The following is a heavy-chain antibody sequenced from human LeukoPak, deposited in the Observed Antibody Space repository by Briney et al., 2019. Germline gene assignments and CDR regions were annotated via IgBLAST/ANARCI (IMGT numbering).Heavy chain of an antibody. Sequence: GGSLRLSCAASGFTFSSYWMHWVRQAPGKGLVWVSRINTDGSSTSYADSVKGRFTISRDNAKNTLYLQMNSLRAEDTALYYCAKLYRGYTAMAYSREFSDYWGQGTLVTVSS. CDR3: AKLYRGYTAMAYSREFSDY. D-gene: IGHD5-18*01. CDR1: GFTFSSYW. J-gene: IGHJ4*02. CDR2: INTDGSST. V-gene: IGHV3-74*01.